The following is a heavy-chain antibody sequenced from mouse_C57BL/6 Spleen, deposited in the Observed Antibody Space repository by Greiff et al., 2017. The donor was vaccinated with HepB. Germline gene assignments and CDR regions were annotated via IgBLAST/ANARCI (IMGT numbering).Heavy chain of an antibody. CDR2: ILPGSGST. CDR1: GYTFTGYW. Sequence: QVQLKESGAELMKPGASVKLSCKATGYTFTGYWIEWVKQTPGHGLEWIGDILPGSGSTNYTEKFKGKATFTADTTANTAYMQLSSLTTEDSAIYCCARNYFDYWGQGTTLTVSS. CDR3: ARNYFDY. J-gene: IGHJ2*01. V-gene: IGHV1-9*01.